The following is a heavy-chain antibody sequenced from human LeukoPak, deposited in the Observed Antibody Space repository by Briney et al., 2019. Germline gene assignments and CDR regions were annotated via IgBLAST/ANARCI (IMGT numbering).Heavy chain of an antibody. J-gene: IGHJ4*02. CDR2: ISGSGGST. Sequence: GGSLRLSCAASGFTFSSYAMSWVRQAPGKGLEWVSGISGSGGSTYYADSAKGRFTISRDNSKNTLYLQMNSLRAEDTAVYYCAKDDIVATYTAHYFDYWGQGTLVTVSS. D-gene: IGHD5-12*01. CDR3: AKDDIVATYTAHYFDY. V-gene: IGHV3-23*01. CDR1: GFTFSSYA.